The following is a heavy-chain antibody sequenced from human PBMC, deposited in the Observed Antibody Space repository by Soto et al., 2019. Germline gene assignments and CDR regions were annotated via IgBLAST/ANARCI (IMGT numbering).Heavy chain of an antibody. D-gene: IGHD2-21*01. CDR3: SRHVVVGDKALNY. J-gene: IGHJ4*02. CDR1: GFTFSNYW. V-gene: IGHV3-7*01. Sequence: GGSLRLSGAASGFTFSNYWITWVRQAPWKGLEWVANIKEDGIEKHYVDSVKGRFTISRDNARNSLYLQMNSLRVEDTAVYFCSRHVVVGDKALNYCGQGALVTVSS. CDR2: IKEDGIEK.